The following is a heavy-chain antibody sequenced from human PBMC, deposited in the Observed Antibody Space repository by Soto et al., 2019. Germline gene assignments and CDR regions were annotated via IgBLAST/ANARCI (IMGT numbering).Heavy chain of an antibody. D-gene: IGHD5-18*01. Sequence: GGSLRLSCAASGFTFSNARMSWVRQAPGKGLEWVGRIKSKTDGGTTDYAAPVKGRFTISRDDSKNTLYLQMNSLKTEDTAVYYCTITIGYSYGLDYWGQGTLVTVSS. CDR1: GFTFSNAR. V-gene: IGHV3-15*01. J-gene: IGHJ4*02. CDR3: TITIGYSYGLDY. CDR2: IKSKTDGGTT.